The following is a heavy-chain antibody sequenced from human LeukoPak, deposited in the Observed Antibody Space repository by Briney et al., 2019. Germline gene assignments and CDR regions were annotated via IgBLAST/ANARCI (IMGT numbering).Heavy chain of an antibody. J-gene: IGHJ5*02. CDR2: ISSSGGST. V-gene: IGHV3-23*01. CDR1: GFTFSSYA. CDR3: AKTPCTNGVCFRFDP. Sequence: PGGSLRLSCAASGFTFSSYAMSWVRQAPGKGLEWVSAISSSGGSTYSADSVKGRFTISRDNSKNTLYLQMNSLRAEDTAVYYCAKTPCTNGVCFRFDPWGQGTLVTVSS. D-gene: IGHD2-8*01.